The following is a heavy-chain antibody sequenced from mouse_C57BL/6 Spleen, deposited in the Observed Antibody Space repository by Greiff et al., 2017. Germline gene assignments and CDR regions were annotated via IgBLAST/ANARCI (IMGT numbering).Heavy chain of an antibody. V-gene: IGHV2-9*01. CDR1: GFSLTSYG. Sequence: VQLEESGPGLVAPSQSLSITCTVSGFSLTSYGVDWVRQPPGQGLEWLGVIWGGGSTNYNSAHMSRLSISKDNSKSQVFLKMNSLQTDATAMYCCSKHYGGYSMDYWGQGTSVTVSS. J-gene: IGHJ4*01. D-gene: IGHD1-1*02. CDR2: IWGGGST. CDR3: SKHYGGYSMDY.